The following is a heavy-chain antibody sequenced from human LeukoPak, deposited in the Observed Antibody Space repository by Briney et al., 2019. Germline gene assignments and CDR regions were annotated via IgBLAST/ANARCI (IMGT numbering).Heavy chain of an antibody. D-gene: IGHD3-22*01. V-gene: IGHV3-15*07. CDR2: IRSNSDGGTI. CDR1: GFTFSNAW. J-gene: IGHJ4*02. Sequence: AGGSLRLSCATSGFTFSNAWMNWVRQAPGKGLEWVGRIRSNSDGGTIDYAAPVKGRFTLSRDDSKTTLYLQMNSLQTEDTAVYYCATDFYDSIWGQGTLVTVSS. CDR3: ATDFYDSI.